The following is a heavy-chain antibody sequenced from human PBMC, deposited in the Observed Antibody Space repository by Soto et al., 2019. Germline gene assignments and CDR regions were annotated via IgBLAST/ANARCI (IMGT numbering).Heavy chain of an antibody. CDR2: IVPTLRIT. V-gene: IGHV1-69*08. Sequence: QVQLVQSGAEVKKPGASLRVSCETSGGTSTIYTITWVRQAPGQGLQWMGRIVPTLRITNYAQEFQGRVTITADPSTSTAHIELTSLTSEDTAVYYCATDKYGAGRVGVHFWGQGTLVTVSS. J-gene: IGHJ4*02. CDR1: GGTSTIYT. D-gene: IGHD3-3*02. CDR3: ATDKYGAGRVGVHF.